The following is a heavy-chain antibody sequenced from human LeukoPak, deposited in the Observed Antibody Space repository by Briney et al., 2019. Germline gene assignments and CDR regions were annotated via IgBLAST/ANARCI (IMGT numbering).Heavy chain of an antibody. CDR1: GFTFSSYW. D-gene: IGHD1-14*01. Sequence: PGGSLRLSCAASGFTFSSYWMSWVRQAPGKGLEWVANIKQDGSEKYYVDSVKGRFTISRDNAKNSLYLQMNSLRAEDTAVYYCARAPGKTRIRTYYYYYMDVWGKGTTVTVSS. J-gene: IGHJ6*03. CDR3: ARAPGKTRIRTYYYYYMDV. CDR2: IKQDGSEK. V-gene: IGHV3-7*01.